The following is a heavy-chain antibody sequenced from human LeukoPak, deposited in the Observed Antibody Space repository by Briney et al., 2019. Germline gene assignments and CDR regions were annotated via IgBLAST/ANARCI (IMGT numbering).Heavy chain of an antibody. D-gene: IGHD6-6*01. CDR3: ARAPATRLAPIDAFDI. Sequence: SETLSLTCTVSGGSISSGGYYWSWIRQHPGKGLEWIGYIYYSGSTYYNPSLKSRVTISVDTSKNQFSLKLSSVTAADTAVYYCARAPATRLAPIDAFDIWGQGTVVTVSS. V-gene: IGHV4-31*03. CDR1: GGSISSGGYY. J-gene: IGHJ3*02. CDR2: IYYSGST.